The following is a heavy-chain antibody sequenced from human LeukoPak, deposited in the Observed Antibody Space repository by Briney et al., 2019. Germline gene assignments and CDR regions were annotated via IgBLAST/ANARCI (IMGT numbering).Heavy chain of an antibody. D-gene: IGHD3-9*01. CDR2: ITSSGDST. Sequence: GGSLRLSCAASGFTFSSYAMSWVRQAPGKGLEWVSDITSSGDSTYYADSVKGRFTISRDNPKNTLYLQMNSLKAEDTAIYYCVKEYFGFAFDYWGQGTVVTVSS. J-gene: IGHJ4*02. V-gene: IGHV3-23*01. CDR3: VKEYFGFAFDY. CDR1: GFTFSSYA.